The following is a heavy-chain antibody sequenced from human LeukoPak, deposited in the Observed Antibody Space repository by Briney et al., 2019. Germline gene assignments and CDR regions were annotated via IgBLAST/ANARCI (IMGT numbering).Heavy chain of an antibody. V-gene: IGHV3-7*01. D-gene: IGHD3-22*01. CDR1: GFTFSSYW. CDR3: ARDHHRRLYDSQARDTFDI. Sequence: PGGSLRLSCAASGFTFSSYWMSWVRQAPGKGLEWVANIKQDGSEKYYVDSVKGRFTISRDNAKNSLYLQMNSLRAEDTAVYYCARDHHRRLYDSQARDTFDIWGQGTMVTVS. J-gene: IGHJ3*02. CDR2: IKQDGSEK.